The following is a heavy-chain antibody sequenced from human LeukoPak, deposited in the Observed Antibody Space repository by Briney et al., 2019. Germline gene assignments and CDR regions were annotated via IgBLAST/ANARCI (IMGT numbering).Heavy chain of an antibody. J-gene: IGHJ4*02. V-gene: IGHV3-30*18. CDR1: GFTFSSYG. Sequence: GGSLRLSCAASGFTFSSYGMHWVRQAPGKGLEWVAVISYDGSNKYYADSVKGRFTISRDNSKNTLYLQMNSLRAEDTAVYYCAKDQKHYDISTGYYRDWGQGTLVTVSS. D-gene: IGHD3-9*01. CDR2: ISYDGSNK. CDR3: AKDQKHYDISTGYYRD.